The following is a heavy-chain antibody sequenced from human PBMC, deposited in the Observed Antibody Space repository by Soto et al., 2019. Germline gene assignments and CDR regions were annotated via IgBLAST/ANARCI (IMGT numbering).Heavy chain of an antibody. Sequence: PGGSLRLSCAASGLTFTSYGMNWVRQAPGKGLEWVSFISSSSSTLYYTDSVKGRFTISRDNAKNSLYLQMNSLRDEDTAVYYCARDRGYTYGFDYWGQGTLVTVSS. D-gene: IGHD5-18*01. CDR1: GLTFTSYG. V-gene: IGHV3-48*02. CDR3: ARDRGYTYGFDY. CDR2: ISSSSSTL. J-gene: IGHJ4*02.